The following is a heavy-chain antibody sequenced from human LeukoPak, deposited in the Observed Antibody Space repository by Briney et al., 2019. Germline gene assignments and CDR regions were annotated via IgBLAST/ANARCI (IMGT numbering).Heavy chain of an antibody. CDR2: IYYSGST. J-gene: IGHJ3*02. V-gene: IGHV4-39*01. CDR1: GVSISSSTYY. D-gene: IGHD6-13*01. Sequence: PSETLSLTCTVSGVSISSSTYYWGWIRQPPGKGLEWIGSIYYSGSTYYNASLKSRVTISADTSKNQFSLKLSSVTAADTAVYYCARPLSGSSSWHGDACDIWGQGTMVTVSS. CDR3: ARPLSGSSSWHGDACDI.